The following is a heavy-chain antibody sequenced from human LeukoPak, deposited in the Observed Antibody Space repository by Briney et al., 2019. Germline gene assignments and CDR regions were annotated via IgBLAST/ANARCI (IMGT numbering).Heavy chain of an antibody. V-gene: IGHV3-21*01. CDR2: ISGSRNYI. CDR1: GFTFSHYR. J-gene: IGHJ4*02. D-gene: IGHD3-16*02. CDR3: ARAEELCDYIWGSYRCDF. Sequence: PGGSLRLSCAASGFTFSHYRMNWVRQAPGKGLEWVASISGSRNYIYYADSVKGRFIISRDNAKNSLYLQMNSLTAEDTAVYHCARAEELCDYIWGSYRCDFWGQGTLATVSS.